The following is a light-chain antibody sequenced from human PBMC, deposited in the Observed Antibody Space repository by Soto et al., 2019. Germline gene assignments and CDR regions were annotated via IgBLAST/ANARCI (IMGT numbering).Light chain of an antibody. Sequence: DIQMTQSPSSLSASVGDRVTITCQASQDITKYLNWYQHKPGKVPKLLIYDASNLNTGVPSRFSGSGSGTDFTFTINSLQPEDIATYYCQQYDNLPLTFGGGTKVEIE. V-gene: IGKV1-33*01. CDR3: QQYDNLPLT. J-gene: IGKJ4*01. CDR2: DAS. CDR1: QDITKY.